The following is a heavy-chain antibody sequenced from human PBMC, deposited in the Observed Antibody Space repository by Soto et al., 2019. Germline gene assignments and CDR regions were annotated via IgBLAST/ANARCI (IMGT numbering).Heavy chain of an antibody. J-gene: IGHJ4*01. D-gene: IGHD2-8*02. CDR1: GYSLAGYW. CDR3: ARQIYDSDTGPNCRYYFDS. CDR2: IDHSDPKT. V-gene: IGHV5-10-1*01. Sequence: GASLKISCKGSGYSLAGYWITWVRQQPGKGLEWTGRIDHSDPKTYYSSSFRGDVAIPATKSITTAFLQLRCLRASDTAMYYCARQIYDSDTGPNCRYYFDSWDQGTPGTVSS.